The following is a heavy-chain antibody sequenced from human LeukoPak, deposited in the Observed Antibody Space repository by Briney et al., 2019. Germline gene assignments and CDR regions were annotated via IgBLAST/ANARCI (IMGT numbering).Heavy chain of an antibody. V-gene: IGHV3-74*01. D-gene: IGHD6-19*01. CDR2: INSDGGST. CDR1: GFTFSSYA. CDR3: ARVAGGDGDPWDY. J-gene: IGHJ4*02. Sequence: GGSLRLSCAASGFTFSSYAMSWVRQAPGKGLVWVSRINSDGGSTRFADSAKGRFTISRDNAKNTLYLQMNSLRAEDTAVYYCARVAGGDGDPWDYWGQGALVTVSS.